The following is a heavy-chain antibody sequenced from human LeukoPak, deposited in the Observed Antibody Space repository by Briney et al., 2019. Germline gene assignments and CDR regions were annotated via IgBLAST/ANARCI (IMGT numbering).Heavy chain of an antibody. J-gene: IGHJ6*03. V-gene: IGHV1-46*01. CDR3: ARDLLWYMDV. CDR1: GYTFTDYN. Sequence: EASVKVSCKTSGYTFTDYNLHWVRQAPGQRLEWMGIIKPSGGDTSYAQTFQGRVFMTRDTSTSTAYMELSSLRSEDTAVYYCARDLLWYMDVWGKGTTVTISS. CDR2: IKPSGGDT.